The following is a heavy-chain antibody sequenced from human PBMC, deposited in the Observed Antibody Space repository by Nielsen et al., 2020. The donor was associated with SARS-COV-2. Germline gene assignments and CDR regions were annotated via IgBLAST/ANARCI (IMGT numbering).Heavy chain of an antibody. D-gene: IGHD6-13*01. Sequence: SETLSLTCTVSGGSISSYYWSWIRQPPGKGLEWIGYIYYSGSTNYNPSLKSRVTISVDTSKNQFSLKLSSVTAADTAVYYCARDIAAAGTGFDYWGQGTLVTASS. J-gene: IGHJ4*02. CDR1: GGSISSYY. V-gene: IGHV4-59*01. CDR2: IYYSGST. CDR3: ARDIAAAGTGFDY.